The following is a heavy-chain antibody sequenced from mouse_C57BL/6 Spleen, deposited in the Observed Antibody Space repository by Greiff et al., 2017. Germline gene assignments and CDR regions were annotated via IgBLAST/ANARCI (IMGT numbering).Heavy chain of an antibody. CDR1: GYSITSGYY. CDR2: ISYDGSN. CDR3: ARAEFPSSYYYGSSYRYYFDY. V-gene: IGHV3-6*01. J-gene: IGHJ2*01. Sequence: ESGPGLVKPSQSLSLTCSVTGYSITSGYYWNWIRQFPGNKLEWMGYISYDGSNNYNPSLKNRISITRDTSKNQFFLKLNSVTTEDTATYYCARAEFPSSYYYGSSYRYYFDYWGQGTTLTVSS. D-gene: IGHD1-1*01.